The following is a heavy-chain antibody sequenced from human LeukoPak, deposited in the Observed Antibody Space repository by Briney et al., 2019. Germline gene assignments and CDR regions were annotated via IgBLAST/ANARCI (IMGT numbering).Heavy chain of an antibody. CDR2: INSDGSST. Sequence: GGSLRLSCAASGFTFSSYWMHWVRQAPGKGLVWVSRINSDGSSTNYADSVKGRFTISRDNAKNTLYLQMNSLRAEGTAVYYCARGVAARPGYFDYWGQGTLVTVSA. V-gene: IGHV3-74*01. D-gene: IGHD6-6*01. CDR1: GFTFSSYW. J-gene: IGHJ4*02. CDR3: ARGVAARPGYFDY.